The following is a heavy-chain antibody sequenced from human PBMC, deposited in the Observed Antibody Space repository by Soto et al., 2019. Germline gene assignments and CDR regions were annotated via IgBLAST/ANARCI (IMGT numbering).Heavy chain of an antibody. CDR3: TRDPRSSLRAFDP. Sequence: GGSLRLSCTASGFTFGDYARSWFRQDPGKGLEWVGFIRSKAYGGTTEYAASVKGRFTISRDDSKSIAYLQMNSLKTEDTAVYYCTRDPRSSLRAFDPLGQGTLVTGSS. V-gene: IGHV3-49*03. J-gene: IGHJ5*02. CDR2: IRSKAYGGTT. CDR1: GFTFGDYA. D-gene: IGHD3-16*02.